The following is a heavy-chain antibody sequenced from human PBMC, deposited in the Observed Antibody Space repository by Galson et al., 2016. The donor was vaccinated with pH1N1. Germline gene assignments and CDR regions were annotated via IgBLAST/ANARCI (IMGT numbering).Heavy chain of an antibody. CDR1: GGSFRNFV. D-gene: IGHD1-1*01. V-gene: IGHV1-69*13. CDR3: ARETVAAAWYNPFDP. Sequence: SVKVSCKASGGSFRNFVVSWMRQAPGQGLEWMGGLMPIFNTPKYAQKFQDRVTISADESLTTTYMELSGLTYEDTAVYFRARETVAAAWYNPFDPWGQGTLVTVSS. J-gene: IGHJ5*02. CDR2: LMPIFNTP.